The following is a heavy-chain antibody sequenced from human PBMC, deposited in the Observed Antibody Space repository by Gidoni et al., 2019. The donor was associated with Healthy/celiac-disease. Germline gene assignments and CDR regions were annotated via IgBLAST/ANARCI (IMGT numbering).Heavy chain of an antibody. CDR1: GGSISSSSYY. Sequence: QLQLQESGPGLVKPSETLSLTCTVSGGSISSSSYYWGWIRQPPGKGLEWIGSIYYSGSTYYNPSLKSRVTISVDTSKNQFSLKLSSVTAADTAVYYCARNAVGRGGFDYWGQGTLVTVSS. J-gene: IGHJ4*02. V-gene: IGHV4-39*01. D-gene: IGHD3-10*01. CDR2: IYYSGST. CDR3: ARNAVGRGGFDY.